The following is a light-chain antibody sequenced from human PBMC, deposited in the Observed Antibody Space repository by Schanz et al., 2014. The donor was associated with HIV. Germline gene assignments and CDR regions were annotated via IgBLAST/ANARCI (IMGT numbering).Light chain of an antibody. CDR2: GAS. V-gene: IGKV3-20*01. CDR1: QSISNN. Sequence: EIVMTQSPATLYVSPGEGATLSCRASQSISNNLAWYQHKPGQAPRLLIYGASSGATGVPDRFNGSGSGTDFTLTISRLEPEDFAVYFCQYFGNSGGTFGGGTKVEIK. J-gene: IGKJ4*01. CDR3: QYFGNSGGT.